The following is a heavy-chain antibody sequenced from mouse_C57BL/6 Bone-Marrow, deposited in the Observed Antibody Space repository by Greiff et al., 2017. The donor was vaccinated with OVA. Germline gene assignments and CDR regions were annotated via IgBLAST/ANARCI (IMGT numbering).Heavy chain of an antibody. CDR3: ARSGGYGSLYYAMDD. CDR2: IYPGDGDT. Sequence: QVQLKQSGPELVKPGASVKISCKASGYAFSSSWMNWVKQRPGKGLEWIGRIYPGDGDTHYNGKFKGKATLTADKSSSTAYMQLSSLTSEDSAVYFCARSGGYGSLYYAMDDWGQGTSVTVSS. J-gene: IGHJ4*01. V-gene: IGHV1-82*01. D-gene: IGHD2-2*01. CDR1: GYAFSSSW.